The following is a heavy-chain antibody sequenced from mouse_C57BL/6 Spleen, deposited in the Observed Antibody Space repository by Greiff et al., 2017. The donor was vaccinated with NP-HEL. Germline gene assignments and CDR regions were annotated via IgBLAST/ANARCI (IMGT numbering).Heavy chain of an antibody. Sequence: QVQLQQSGAELVRPGTSVKVSCKASGYAFTNYLIEWVKQRPGQGLEWIGVINPGSGGTNYNEKFKGKATLTADKSSSTAYMQLSSLTSEDSAVYCWARGDGYYVFYYAMDYWGQGTSVTVSS. CDR1: GYAFTNYL. V-gene: IGHV1-54*01. J-gene: IGHJ4*01. CDR3: ARGDGYYVFYYAMDY. D-gene: IGHD2-3*01. CDR2: INPGSGGT.